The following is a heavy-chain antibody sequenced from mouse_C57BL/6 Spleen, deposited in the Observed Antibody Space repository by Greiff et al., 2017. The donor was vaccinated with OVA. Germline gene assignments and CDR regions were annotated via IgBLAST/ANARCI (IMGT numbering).Heavy chain of an antibody. J-gene: IGHJ2*01. CDR1: GYTFTSYW. CDR3: ARGSGSMDY. CDR2: IDPSDSYT. Sequence: QVQLKQPGAELVMPGASVKLSCKASGYTFTSYWMHWVKQRPGQGLEWIGEIDPSDSYTNYNQKFKGKSTLTVDKSSSTAYMQLSSLTSEDSAVYYCARGSGSMDYWGQGTTLTVSS. D-gene: IGHD1-1*01. V-gene: IGHV1-69*01.